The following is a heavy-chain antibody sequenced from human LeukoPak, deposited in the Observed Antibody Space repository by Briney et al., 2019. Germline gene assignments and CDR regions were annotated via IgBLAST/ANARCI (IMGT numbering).Heavy chain of an antibody. V-gene: IGHV1-2*02. CDR2: INPNSGGT. J-gene: IGHJ5*02. Sequence: ASVKVSCKASGYTFTGYYMHWVRQAPGQGLEWMGWINPNSGGTNYAQKFQGRVTMTRDTSISTAYMELSRLRSDDTAVYYCARGGHLVGATNWFDPWGQGTLVTVSS. D-gene: IGHD1-26*01. CDR1: GYTFTGYY. CDR3: ARGGHLVGATNWFDP.